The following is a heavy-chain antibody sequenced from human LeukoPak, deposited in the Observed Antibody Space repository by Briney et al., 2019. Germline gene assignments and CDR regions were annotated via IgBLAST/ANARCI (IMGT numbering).Heavy chain of an antibody. V-gene: IGHV3-64D*09. CDR3: ALGEIYFDY. CDR2: ISSNGGST. Sequence: SGGSLRLSCSASGFTFSTYAINWVRQAPGKGLEYVSAISSNGGSTYYADSVKGRFTISRDNSKNTLYLQMSSLGAEDTAVYYCALGEIYFDYWGQGTLVTVSS. J-gene: IGHJ4*02. CDR1: GFTFSTYA. D-gene: IGHD3-10*01.